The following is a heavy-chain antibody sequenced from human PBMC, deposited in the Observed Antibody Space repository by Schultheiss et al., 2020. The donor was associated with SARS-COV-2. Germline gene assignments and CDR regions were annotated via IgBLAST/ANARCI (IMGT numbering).Heavy chain of an antibody. Sequence: ASVKVSCKASGGTFSSYAISWVRQAPGQGLEWMGWINPNSGGTIYAQQFQGRVTMTRDKSISTAYMELSRLRSDDTAVYYCARGQVQLGYYSYMDVWGKGTTVTVSS. D-gene: IGHD6-6*01. CDR1: GGTFSSYA. V-gene: IGHV1-2*02. CDR3: ARGQVQLGYYSYMDV. J-gene: IGHJ6*03. CDR2: INPNSGGT.